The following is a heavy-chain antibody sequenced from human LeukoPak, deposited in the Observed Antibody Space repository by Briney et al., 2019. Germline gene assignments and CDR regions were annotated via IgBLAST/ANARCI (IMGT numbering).Heavy chain of an antibody. Sequence: ASVKVSCKASGYTFTSYGISWVRQAPGQGLEWMGWISAYNGSTSYAQKFQGRVTMTRDTSTSTVYMELSSLRSEDTAVYYCARVSAADYYSGTFDYWGQGTLVTVSS. CDR1: GYTFTSYG. J-gene: IGHJ4*02. CDR2: ISAYNGST. V-gene: IGHV1-18*01. CDR3: ARVSAADYYSGTFDY. D-gene: IGHD1-26*01.